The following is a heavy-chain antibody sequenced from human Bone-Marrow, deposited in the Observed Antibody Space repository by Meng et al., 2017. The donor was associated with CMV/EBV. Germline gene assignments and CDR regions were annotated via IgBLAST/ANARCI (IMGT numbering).Heavy chain of an antibody. D-gene: IGHD3-16*01. CDR3: ARDYGNWYFDL. CDR2: IYSGGST. J-gene: IGHJ2*01. Sequence: GESLRLSCAASGFTVSSNYMSWVRQAPGKGLEWVSVIYSGGSTYYADSVKGRFTISRDNSKNTLYLQMNSLRTEDTAVYYCARDYGNWYFDLWGRGTLVTVSS. CDR1: GFTVSSNY. V-gene: IGHV3-66*02.